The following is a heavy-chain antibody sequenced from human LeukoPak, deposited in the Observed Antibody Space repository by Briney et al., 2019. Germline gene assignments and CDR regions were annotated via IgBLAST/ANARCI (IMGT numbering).Heavy chain of an antibody. Sequence: ASVKVSCKASGYTFTGYYMHWVRQAPEQGLEWMGWINPNSGGTNYAQKFQGRVTMTRDTSISTAYMELSRLRSDDTAVYYCARDGAYDSSGYYSPYTDYWGQGTLVTVSS. CDR1: GYTFTGYY. CDR3: ARDGAYDSSGYYSPYTDY. CDR2: INPNSGGT. D-gene: IGHD3-22*01. V-gene: IGHV1-2*02. J-gene: IGHJ4*02.